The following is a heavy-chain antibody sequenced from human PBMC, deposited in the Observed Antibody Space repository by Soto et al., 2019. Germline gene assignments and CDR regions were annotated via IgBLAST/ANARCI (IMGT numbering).Heavy chain of an antibody. V-gene: IGHV1-69*06. D-gene: IGHD3-10*01. Sequence: QVQLEKSGAEVKKPGSSVKVSCKASGGTLSDHGVAWLRQAPGQGLEWMGGTIPVFNTAKYAQKLQGRVTVTADTFTIIAYMEVSSLRSEDTAFYFCARGVYGSGNYYTGPSAFDIWGQGTMVIVSS. CDR3: ARGVYGSGNYYTGPSAFDI. CDR2: TIPVFNTA. CDR1: GGTLSDHG. J-gene: IGHJ3*02.